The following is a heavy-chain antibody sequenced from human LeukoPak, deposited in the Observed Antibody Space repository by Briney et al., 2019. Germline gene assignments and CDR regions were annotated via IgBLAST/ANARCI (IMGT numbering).Heavy chain of an antibody. CDR1: GYTFTGYY. Sequence: GASVKVSCKASGYTFTGYYMHWVRQAPGQGLEWMGRINPNSGGTNYAQKFQGRVTMTRDTSITTAYMDLSRLRSDDTAVYYCARADCSSTGCLNASDIWGQGTMVTVS. J-gene: IGHJ3*02. D-gene: IGHD2-2*01. V-gene: IGHV1-2*06. CDR2: INPNSGGT. CDR3: ARADCSSTGCLNASDI.